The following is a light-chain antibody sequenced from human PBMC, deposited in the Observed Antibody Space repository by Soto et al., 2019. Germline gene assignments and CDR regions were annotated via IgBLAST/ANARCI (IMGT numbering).Light chain of an antibody. CDR1: QSVSNY. Sequence: EIVLTQSPATLSLSPGERATLSCRASQSVSNYLAWYQQKPGQAPRLLIYDASNRATGIPARFSGSGSGTDFTLTISSLGPKAFAAYYCPQLSNSPLLTFGGGTNVEIK. CDR3: PQLSNSPLLT. CDR2: DAS. V-gene: IGKV3-11*01. J-gene: IGKJ4*01.